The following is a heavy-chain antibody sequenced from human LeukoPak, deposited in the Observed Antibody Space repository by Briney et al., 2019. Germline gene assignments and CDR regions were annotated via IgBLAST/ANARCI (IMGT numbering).Heavy chain of an antibody. CDR1: GFTFTNYG. J-gene: IGHJ4*02. D-gene: IGHD5-24*01. CDR2: ISVSGVTT. Sequence: GGSLRLSCAASGFTFTNYGMAWPRQAPGKGLEWISTISVSGVTTYYADSVKGRFTISRDNSKNTMSLEMNSLRVEDRAVYYCAKDYVSGDGYWDFDYWGQGTLVTVSS. V-gene: IGHV3-23*01. CDR3: AKDYVSGDGYWDFDY.